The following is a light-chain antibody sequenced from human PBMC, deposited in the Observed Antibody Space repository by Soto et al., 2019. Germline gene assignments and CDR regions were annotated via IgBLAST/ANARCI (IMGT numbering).Light chain of an antibody. CDR1: QDISNY. V-gene: IGKV1-33*01. CDR3: QQYDNLPYT. Sequence: DIQMTQSPSSLSASVGDRVTITCQASQDISNYLNWYQQKPGKAPKLLIYDASNLETGVPSRFSGSGSGTDFTFTISSLQPEDTETYYCQQYDNLPYTFGQGTKVDIK. CDR2: DAS. J-gene: IGKJ2*01.